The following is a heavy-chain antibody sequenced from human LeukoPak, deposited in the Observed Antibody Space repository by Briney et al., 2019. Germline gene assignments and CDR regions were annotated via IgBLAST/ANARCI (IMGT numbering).Heavy chain of an antibody. D-gene: IGHD1-26*01. V-gene: IGHV3-21*01. J-gene: IGHJ3*02. CDR2: ISSSSSYI. CDR1: GFTFSSYS. Sequence: GGSLRLSCAASGFTFSSYSMNWVRQAPGKGLEWVSSISSSSSYIYYADSVKGRFTISRDNAKNSLYLQMNSLRAEDTAVYYCAGDPRVGRGAFDIWGQGTMVTVSS. CDR3: AGDPRVGRGAFDI.